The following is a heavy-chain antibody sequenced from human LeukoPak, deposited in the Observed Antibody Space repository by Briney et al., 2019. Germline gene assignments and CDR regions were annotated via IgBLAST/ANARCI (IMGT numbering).Heavy chain of an antibody. D-gene: IGHD2-2*01. CDR3: AGQNVPTPHDY. CDR1: VGSISSGGYY. J-gene: IGHJ4*02. V-gene: IGHV4-30-2*01. Sequence: PSETLSLTCTVAVGSISSGGYYWSRIRQPPGKGLEWIAYIPAAGTTFYNPSLKSRVTISLDRSKNQFSLNLTSITAADTAVYYCAGQNVPTPHDYWGQGTQVTVSS. CDR2: IPAAGTT.